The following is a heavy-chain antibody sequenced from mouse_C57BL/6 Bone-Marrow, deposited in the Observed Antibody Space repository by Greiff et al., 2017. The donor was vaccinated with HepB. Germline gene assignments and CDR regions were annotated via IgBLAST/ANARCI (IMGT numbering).Heavy chain of an antibody. D-gene: IGHD1-1*01. V-gene: IGHV7-1*01. CDR3: ARDADYYGSFDY. CDR2: SRNKANDYTT. Sequence: EVKLVESGGGLVQSGRSLRLSCATSGFTFSDFYMEWVRQAPGKGLEWIAASRNKANDYTTEYSASVKCRFIVSRDTSQSILYLQMNALRAEDTAIYYGARDADYYGSFDYWGQGTTLTVSS. J-gene: IGHJ2*01. CDR1: GFTFSDFY.